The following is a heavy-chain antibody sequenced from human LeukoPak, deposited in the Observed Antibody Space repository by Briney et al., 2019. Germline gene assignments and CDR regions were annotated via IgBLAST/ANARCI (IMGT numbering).Heavy chain of an antibody. Sequence: ASETLSLTCAVYGGSFSGYYWSWIRQPPGKGLEWIGEINHSGSTNYNPSLKSRVTISVDTSKNQFSLKLSSVTAADTAVYYCASYGDYSNFDYWGQGTLVTVSS. CDR3: ASYGDYSNFDY. J-gene: IGHJ4*02. V-gene: IGHV4-34*01. CDR1: GGSFSGYY. D-gene: IGHD4-17*01. CDR2: INHSGST.